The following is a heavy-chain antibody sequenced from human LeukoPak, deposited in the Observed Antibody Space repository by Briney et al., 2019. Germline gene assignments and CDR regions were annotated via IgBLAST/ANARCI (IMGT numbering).Heavy chain of an antibody. V-gene: IGHV3-64*01. J-gene: IGHJ6*02. CDR2: ISSHGSST. D-gene: IGHD3-16*01. Sequence: GGSLRLSCAASGFTFSKYAMFWVRQAPGKGLEFVSAISSHGSSTYYANSLKGRFNISRDNSKNTLYLQMRSLRPEDTAVYYCARPLKEGGYYYGMGVWGQGTTVTVSS. CDR3: ARPLKEGGYYYGMGV. CDR1: GFTFSKYA.